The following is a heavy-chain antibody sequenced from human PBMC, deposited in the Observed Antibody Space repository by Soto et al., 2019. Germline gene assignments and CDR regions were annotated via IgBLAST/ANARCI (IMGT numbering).Heavy chain of an antibody. CDR2: ISGSGGST. CDR3: AKDPYYDFWSGPDSVFDY. CDR1: GFTFSSYA. V-gene: IGHV3-23*01. Sequence: GGSLRLSCAASGFTFSSYAMSWVRQAPGKGLEWVSAISGSGGSTYYADSVKGRFTISRDNSKNTLYLQMNSLRAEDTAVYYCAKDPYYDFWSGPDSVFDYWGQGTLVTVSS. J-gene: IGHJ4*02. D-gene: IGHD3-3*01.